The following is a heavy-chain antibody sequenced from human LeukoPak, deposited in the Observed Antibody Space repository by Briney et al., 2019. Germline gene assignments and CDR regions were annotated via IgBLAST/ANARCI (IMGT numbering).Heavy chain of an antibody. CDR3: ARSLPVRGLDSSYYYGMDV. V-gene: IGHV1-18*04. CDR2: ISAYNGNT. J-gene: IGHJ6*04. D-gene: IGHD3-10*01. CDR1: GYTITSYG. Sequence: GASVKVSCKASGYTITSYGISWVRQAPGQGLEWMGWISAYNGNTNYAQKLQGRVTMTTDTSTSTAYMELRSLRSDDTAVYYCARSLPVRGLDSSYYYGMDVWGKGTTVTVSS.